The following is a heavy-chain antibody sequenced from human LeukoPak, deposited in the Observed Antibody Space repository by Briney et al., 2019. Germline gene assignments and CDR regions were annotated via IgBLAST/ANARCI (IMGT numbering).Heavy chain of an antibody. J-gene: IGHJ5*02. CDR1: GYTFTNYG. CDR3: ARVSGSRYFDFYNP. Sequence: ASVKVSCKASGYTFTNYGISWVRQAPGQGLECMGWISAYNGNTNYAQNLQGRVTMTTDTSTSTAYMELRSLRSDDTAVYYCARVSGSRYFDFYNPWGQGTLVTVSS. D-gene: IGHD3-9*01. CDR2: ISAYNGNT. V-gene: IGHV1-18*01.